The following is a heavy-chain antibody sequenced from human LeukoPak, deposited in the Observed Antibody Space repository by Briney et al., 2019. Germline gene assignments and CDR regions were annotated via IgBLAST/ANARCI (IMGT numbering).Heavy chain of an antibody. V-gene: IGHV3-21*01. J-gene: IGHJ4*02. Sequence: GGSLRLSCAASGFTFSSYSMNWVRQAPGKGLEWVSSISSSSSYIYYADSVKGRFTISRDNAKNSLYLQMNSLRDEDTAVYYCARGGYSSSWLLFDYWGQGTLVTVSS. D-gene: IGHD6-13*01. CDR1: GFTFSSYS. CDR2: ISSSSSYI. CDR3: ARGGYSSSWLLFDY.